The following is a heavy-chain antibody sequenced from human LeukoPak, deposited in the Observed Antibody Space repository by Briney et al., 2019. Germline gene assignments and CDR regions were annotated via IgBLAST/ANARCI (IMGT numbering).Heavy chain of an antibody. CDR1: GYSFTSYW. Sequence: GESLRISCKGSGYSFTSYWISWVRQMPGKGLEWMGRIDPSDSYTNYSPSFQGHVTISADKSISTAYLQWSSLKASDTAMHYCARIAAATDYYYYGMDVWGQGTTVTVSS. CDR2: IDPSDSYT. CDR3: ARIAAATDYYYYGMDV. V-gene: IGHV5-10-1*01. J-gene: IGHJ6*02. D-gene: IGHD6-13*01.